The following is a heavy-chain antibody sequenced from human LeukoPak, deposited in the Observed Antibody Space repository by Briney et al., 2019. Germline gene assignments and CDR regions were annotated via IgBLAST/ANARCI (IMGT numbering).Heavy chain of an antibody. CDR1: GGSIGSYY. CDR3: ATTEAGYFQH. V-gene: IGHV4-59*08. D-gene: IGHD4-17*01. CDR2: IYYSGST. J-gene: IGHJ1*01. Sequence: SETLSLTCTVSGGSIGSYYWSWIRQPAGKGLEWIGYIYYSGSTNYNPSLKSRVTISVDTSKNQSSLKLSSVTAADTAVYYCATTEAGYFQHWGQGTLVTVSS.